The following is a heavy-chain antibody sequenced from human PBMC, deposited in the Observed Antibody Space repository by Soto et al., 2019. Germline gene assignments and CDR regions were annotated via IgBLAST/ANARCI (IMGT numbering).Heavy chain of an antibody. D-gene: IGHD2-2*01. CDR2: IYYTGKT. CDR3: GRDLTSNANCVDP. J-gene: IGHJ5*02. V-gene: IGHV4-34*01. Sequence: PSETLSLTCAVYGGSFSGYYWSWIRQPPGKGLEWMGYIYYTGKTYYNPSLESRLTMSVDRSKNQFSLRLTSVTAADTAVYFCGRDLTSNANCVDPWGKGTLVTVSS. CDR1: GGSFSGYY.